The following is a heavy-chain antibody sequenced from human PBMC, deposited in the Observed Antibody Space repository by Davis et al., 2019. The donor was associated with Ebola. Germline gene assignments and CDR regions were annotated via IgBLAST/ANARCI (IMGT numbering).Heavy chain of an antibody. CDR1: GGSISSHY. CDR3: ARHPGMDV. J-gene: IGHJ6*04. CDR2: INYSGRT. Sequence: SETLSLTCTVSGGSISSHYWTWIRQPPGKGLEWIGSINYSGRTYQNPSLRSRVTISVDTSKNQFSLKLSSVTAADTAVFYCARHPGMDVWGKGTTVTVSS. V-gene: IGHV4-39*01.